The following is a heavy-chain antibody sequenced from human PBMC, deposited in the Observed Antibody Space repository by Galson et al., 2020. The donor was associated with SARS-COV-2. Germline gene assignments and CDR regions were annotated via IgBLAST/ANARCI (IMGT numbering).Heavy chain of an antibody. CDR3: ARQKLSAAKYYYYMDV. CDR2: IYYSGST. CDR1: GGSISSYY. Sequence: SETLSLTCTVSGGSISSYYWSWIRQPPGKGLEWIGYIYYSGSTNYKPSLKSRVTISVDTSKNQFSLKLSSVTAADTAVYYCARQKLSAAKYYYYMDVWGKGTTVTVSS. V-gene: IGHV4-59*08. J-gene: IGHJ6*03. D-gene: IGHD3-16*02.